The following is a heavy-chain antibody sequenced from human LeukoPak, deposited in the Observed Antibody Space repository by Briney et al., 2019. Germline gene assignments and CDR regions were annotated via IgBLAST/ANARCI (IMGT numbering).Heavy chain of an antibody. V-gene: IGHV3-66*01. CDR1: GFTVSSNY. J-gene: IGHJ4*02. CDR3: ARDAGYSSGWYDY. D-gene: IGHD6-19*01. Sequence: GGSLRLSCAASGFTVSSNYMSWVHQAPGKGLEWVSVIYSGGSTYYADSVKGRFTISRDNSKNTLYLQMNSLRAEDTAVYYCARDAGYSSGWYDYWGQGTLVTVSS. CDR2: IYSGGST.